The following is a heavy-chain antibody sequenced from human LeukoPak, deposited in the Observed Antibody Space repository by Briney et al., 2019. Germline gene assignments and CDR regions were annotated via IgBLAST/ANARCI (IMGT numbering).Heavy chain of an antibody. CDR2: INHSGSI. CDR1: GGSFSGYY. CDR3: ATEHTYYYSSWYY. V-gene: IGHV4-34*01. Sequence: SETLSLTCAVYGGSFSGYYWSWTRQPPGKGLEWIGEINHSGSINYNPSLKSRVTISVDTSKNQFSLKLSSVTAAHTAGYYCATEHTYYYSSWYYWGQGTLVTVSS. J-gene: IGHJ4*02. D-gene: IGHD3-10*01.